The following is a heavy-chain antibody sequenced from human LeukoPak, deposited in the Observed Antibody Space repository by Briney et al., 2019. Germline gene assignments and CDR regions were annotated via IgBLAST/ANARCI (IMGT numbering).Heavy chain of an antibody. CDR3: AKVWELLPYY. V-gene: IGHV3-30*02. CDR1: GFTFSSYG. Sequence: GGSLRLSCAASGFTFSSYGMHWVRQAPGKGLEWVAFIRYDGSNKYYADSVKGRFTTSRDNSKNTLYLQMNSLRAEDTAVYYCAKVWELLPYYWGQGTLVTVSS. J-gene: IGHJ4*02. D-gene: IGHD1-26*01. CDR2: IRYDGSNK.